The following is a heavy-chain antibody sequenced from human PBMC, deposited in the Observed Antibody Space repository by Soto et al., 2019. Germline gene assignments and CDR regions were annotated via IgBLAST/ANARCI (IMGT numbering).Heavy chain of an antibody. D-gene: IGHD3-3*01. CDR2: INHSGST. CDR3: ARKETYYDXWSGYYVRGDYYYGMDV. CDR1: GGSFSGYY. V-gene: IGHV4-34*01. Sequence: PSETLSLTCAVYGGSFSGYYWSWIRQPPGKGLEWIGEINHSGSTNYNPSLKSRVTISVDTSKNQFSLKLSSVTAADTAVYYCARKETYYDXWSGYYVRGDYYYGMDVWGQGTTVTVSS. J-gene: IGHJ6*02.